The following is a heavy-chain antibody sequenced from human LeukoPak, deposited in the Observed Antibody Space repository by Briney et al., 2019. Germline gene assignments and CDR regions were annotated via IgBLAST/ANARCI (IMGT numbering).Heavy chain of an antibody. V-gene: IGHV1-2*04. CDR2: INPNSGGT. CDR1: GYTFTGYY. D-gene: IGHD2-8*01. Sequence: ASVKVSCTASGYTFTGYYMHWVRQAPGQGLEWMGWINPNSGGTNYAQKFQGWVTMTRDTSISTAYMELSGLRSDDTAVYYCARSMLYRDWFDPWGQGTLVTVSS. J-gene: IGHJ5*02. CDR3: ARSMLYRDWFDP.